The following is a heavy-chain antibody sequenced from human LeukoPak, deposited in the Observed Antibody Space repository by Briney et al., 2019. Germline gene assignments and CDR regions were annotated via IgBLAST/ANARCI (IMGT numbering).Heavy chain of an antibody. CDR1: GFTFSSYS. CDR3: ARSEVTPYGYFDY. Sequence: GGSLRLSCAASGFTFSSYSVNWVRQAPGKGLEWVSYISSSSSTIYYVESVKGRFTISRGNAKNSLYLQMNSLRAEDTAVYYCARSEVTPYGYFDYWGQGTLVTVSS. V-gene: IGHV3-48*01. CDR2: ISSSSSTI. J-gene: IGHJ4*02. D-gene: IGHD3-10*01.